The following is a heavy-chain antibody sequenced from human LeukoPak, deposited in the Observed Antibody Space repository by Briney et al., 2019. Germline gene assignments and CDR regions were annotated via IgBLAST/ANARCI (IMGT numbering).Heavy chain of an antibody. CDR3: ARRGYCSGGSCYSGHYYMDV. V-gene: IGHV4-39*07. CDR1: GGSIRSTTYY. CDR2: IYYSGNT. Sequence: PSETLSLTCSVSGGSIRSTTYYWGWIRQPPGKGLEWIGSIYYSGNTYYSPSLMSRVTISVDTSKNQFSLNLSSVTAADTAVYYCARRGYCSGGSCYSGHYYMDVWGKGTTVTISS. D-gene: IGHD2-15*01. J-gene: IGHJ6*03.